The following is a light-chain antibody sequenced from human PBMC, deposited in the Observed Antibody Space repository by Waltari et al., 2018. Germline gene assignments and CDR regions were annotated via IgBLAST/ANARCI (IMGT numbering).Light chain of an antibody. CDR3: QQYDISPRT. J-gene: IGKJ4*01. CDR1: QTIMTTY. CDR2: GTF. Sequence: EIVMQQSPAPLSLSPGEGATLSCRTSQTIMTTYLSWYQQKPCQAPTLLIYGTFSRATGIPDRFTGSGSGTDFSLTISSLEPEDFATYYCQQYDISPRTFGGGTKVEIK. V-gene: IGKV3-20*01.